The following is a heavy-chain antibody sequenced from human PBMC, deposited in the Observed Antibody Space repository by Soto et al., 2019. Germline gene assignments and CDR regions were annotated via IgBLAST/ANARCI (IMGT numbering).Heavy chain of an antibody. V-gene: IGHV4-4*07. CDR1: GASIRGFY. CDR2: IYSTGTT. J-gene: IGHJ5*02. Sequence: SETLSLTCTVSGASIRGFYWSWIRKSAGKGLEWIGRIYSTGTTDYNPSLKRRVRMSVDQSKQQSSPKLRSVTGAHTAVYYCVRDGPKTFRDCFDPWGQRISVTVSS. CDR3: VRDGPKTFRDCFDP.